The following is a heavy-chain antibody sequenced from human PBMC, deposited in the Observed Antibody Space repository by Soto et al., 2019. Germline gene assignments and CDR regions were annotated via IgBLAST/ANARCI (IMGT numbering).Heavy chain of an antibody. CDR3: ARTLVTGYSDS. CDR2: IYYTGGT. J-gene: IGHJ4*02. V-gene: IGHV4-59*01. Sequence: SETPSLPCTVSCGSISAYYWGWGRQPPGKGLEGIGHIYYTGGTRYNPSLKSRVTISVDTSRIHFSLRLNSVTAADTAVYYCARTLVTGYSDSWGQGTLVTVSS. CDR1: CGSISAYY. D-gene: IGHD3-9*01.